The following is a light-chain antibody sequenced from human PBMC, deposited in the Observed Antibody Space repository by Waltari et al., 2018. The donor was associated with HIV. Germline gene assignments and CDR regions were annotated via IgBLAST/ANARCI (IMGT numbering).Light chain of an antibody. CDR3: QAYDDTVGLGV. V-gene: IGLV1-40*01. J-gene: IGLJ3*02. CDR1: TSNIRGHP. Sequence: QSVLTQPPSVSGAPGQRVTISCTGSTSNIRGHPVHWFRQLPGAAPKLLIYDDAGWPAGVSYRFSCSKSGTAGSRAIGGVQAGDGADYYWQAYDDTVGLGVFGGGTRLTVL. CDR2: DDA.